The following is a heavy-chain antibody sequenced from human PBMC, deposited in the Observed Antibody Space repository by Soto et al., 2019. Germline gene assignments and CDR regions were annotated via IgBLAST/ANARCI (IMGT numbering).Heavy chain of an antibody. Sequence: EVQLVESGGGLVKPGGSLRLSCTGSGFPFSAYNINWVRQAPGKGLEWVSSITVGSSTIYQPNSMKGRFTISRDDAKNSVYLQIDSLRDEDTALYYCSRSPEVGVSGAYWGQGNLVTVSS. J-gene: IGHJ1*01. CDR2: ITVGSSTI. V-gene: IGHV3-21*01. CDR1: GFPFSAYN. CDR3: SRSPEVGVSGAY. D-gene: IGHD1-26*01.